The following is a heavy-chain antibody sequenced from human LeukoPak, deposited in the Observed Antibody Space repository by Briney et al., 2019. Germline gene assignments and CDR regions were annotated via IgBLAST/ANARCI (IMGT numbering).Heavy chain of an antibody. J-gene: IGHJ4*02. Sequence: GASVKVSCKVSGYTLTELSMHWVRQAPGKGLEWMGGFDPEDGETIYAQKFQGRVTMTEDTSTDTAYMELSSLRSEDTAVYYCATDLSTVTMYYFHYWGQGTLVTVSS. CDR3: ATDLSTVTMYYFHY. V-gene: IGHV1-24*01. CDR2: FDPEDGET. CDR1: GYTLTELS. D-gene: IGHD4-17*01.